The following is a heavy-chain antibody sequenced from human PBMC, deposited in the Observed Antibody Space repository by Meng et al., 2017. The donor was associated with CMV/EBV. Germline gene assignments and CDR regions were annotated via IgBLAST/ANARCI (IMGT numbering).Heavy chain of an antibody. CDR3: ARGVPLGIIYSFDY. D-gene: IGHD2-21*01. Sequence: VQRVQSGVEGKKPGAAVKVSCKASGYTFTGYGISCVRQASGQGLEWMGWISVYNGHTNFAQNLQGRVTMTTDTSTSTAYVELRSLRSDDTAIYYCARGVPLGIIYSFDYWGQGTLVTVSS. J-gene: IGHJ4*01. V-gene: IGHV1-18*01. CDR2: ISVYNGHT. CDR1: GYTFTGYG.